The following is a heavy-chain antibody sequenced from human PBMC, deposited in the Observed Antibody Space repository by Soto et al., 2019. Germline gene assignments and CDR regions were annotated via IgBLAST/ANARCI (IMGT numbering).Heavy chain of an antibody. CDR1: GYTYTGYY. CDR2: INPNSGDT. D-gene: IGHD1-26*01. Sequence: ASVKVSCKATGYTYTGYYVHWVRQAPGQGLEWMGWINPNSGDTYLAQRFQGRVTMNRDTSIGTAYMELRGLTSDDTAEYYCAKGGAIVAAGTRVYLYNAMDVWGQGTTVTVSS. CDR3: AKGGAIVAAGTRVYLYNAMDV. V-gene: IGHV1-2*02. J-gene: IGHJ6*01.